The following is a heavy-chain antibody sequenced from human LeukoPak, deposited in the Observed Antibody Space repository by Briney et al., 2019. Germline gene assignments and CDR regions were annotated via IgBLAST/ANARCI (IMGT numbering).Heavy chain of an antibody. D-gene: IGHD6-19*01. Sequence: SETLSLTCAVYGGSFSGYYWSWIRQPPGKGLEWIGEINHSGSTNYNPSLKSRVTISVDTSKNQLSLKLSSVTVADTAVYYCARAGIAVSATPYFDYWGQGTLVTVSS. J-gene: IGHJ4*02. CDR2: INHSGST. CDR3: ARAGIAVSATPYFDY. CDR1: GGSFSGYY. V-gene: IGHV4-34*01.